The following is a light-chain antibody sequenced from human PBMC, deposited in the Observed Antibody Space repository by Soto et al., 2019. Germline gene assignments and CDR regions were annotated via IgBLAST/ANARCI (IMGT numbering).Light chain of an antibody. V-gene: IGKV3-20*01. Sequence: EIVLTQSPGTLSLSPGERATLSCSASQSVNSDSLAWYQQKPGQTPKVLLYRASSRDTSIPDRCSGSGSGTDFTLHISRLEPDDFAVYCCQQYGGSPLTFGGGNQVE. CDR2: RAS. J-gene: IGKJ4*01. CDR3: QQYGGSPLT. CDR1: QSVNSDS.